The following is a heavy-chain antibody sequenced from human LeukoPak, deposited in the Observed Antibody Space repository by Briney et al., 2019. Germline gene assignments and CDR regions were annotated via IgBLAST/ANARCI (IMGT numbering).Heavy chain of an antibody. D-gene: IGHD1-7*01. CDR3: AKTARTFAS. J-gene: IGHJ5*02. CDR2: IYINGDT. CDR1: GDSICSFY. Sequence: SETLSLTCTVSGDSICSFYWSWVRQAAGKGLECIGFIYINGDTSYNPSLKGRATLSLDTSKNQFSLRLTSVTAAYTAVYYCAKTARTFASWGPGTLVTVSS. V-gene: IGHV4-4*09.